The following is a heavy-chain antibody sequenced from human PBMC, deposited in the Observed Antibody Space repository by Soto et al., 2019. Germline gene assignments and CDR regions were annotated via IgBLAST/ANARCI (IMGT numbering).Heavy chain of an antibody. D-gene: IGHD2-21*02. CDR1: GYTFTSYY. CDR2: INPSGGST. V-gene: IGHV1-46*01. J-gene: IGHJ4*02. Sequence: QVQLVQSGAEVKKPGASVKVSCKASGYTFTSYYMHWVRQAPGQGLEWMGIINPSGGSTSYAQKFQGRVTMTRDPSTSTVYMELSSLRYEDTAVYYCARDVTGWADYWGQGTLVTVSS. CDR3: ARDVTGWADY.